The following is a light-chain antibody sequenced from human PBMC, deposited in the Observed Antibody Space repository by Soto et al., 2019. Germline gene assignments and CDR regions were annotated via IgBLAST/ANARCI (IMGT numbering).Light chain of an antibody. CDR3: QSYDYSLSGYVV. J-gene: IGLJ2*01. CDR1: SSNIGAGYD. CDR2: DNT. Sequence: QSVLTQPPSVSGAPGQRVTISCTGSSSNIGAGYDVHWYQQLPGTAPKLLIYDNTNRPSGVPDRFSGSKSGTSASLAITGLQAEDEADYYCQSYDYSLSGYVVFGGGTKLTVL. V-gene: IGLV1-40*01.